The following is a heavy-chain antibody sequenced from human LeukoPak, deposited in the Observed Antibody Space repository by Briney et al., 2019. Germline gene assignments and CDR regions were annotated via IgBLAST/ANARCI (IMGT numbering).Heavy chain of an antibody. V-gene: IGHV1-8*03. CDR3: ARGHVDSSQDY. CDR1: GYTFTSYD. Sequence: ASVKVSCKASGYTFTSYDINWVRQATGQGLEWMGWMNPNSGNTDYAQKFQGRVTITRNTSISTAYMELTSLRSEDTAVYYCARGHVDSSQDYWGQGTLVTVSS. CDR2: MNPNSGNT. D-gene: IGHD3-22*01. J-gene: IGHJ4*02.